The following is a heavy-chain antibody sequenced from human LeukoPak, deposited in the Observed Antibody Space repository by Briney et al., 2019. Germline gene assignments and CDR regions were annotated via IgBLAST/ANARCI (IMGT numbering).Heavy chain of an antibody. D-gene: IGHD3-9*01. Sequence: SQTLSLTCAISGDSVSSNSGAWNWIRQSPSRGLEWLGRTYYRSKWYNDYATSVKSRLTINAGTSKNQFSLHLNSVTPEDTAVYYCARDGAVLTGYYDYWGQGTLVTVSS. CDR1: GDSVSSNSGA. J-gene: IGHJ4*02. V-gene: IGHV6-1*01. CDR3: ARDGAVLTGYYDY. CDR2: TYYRSKWYN.